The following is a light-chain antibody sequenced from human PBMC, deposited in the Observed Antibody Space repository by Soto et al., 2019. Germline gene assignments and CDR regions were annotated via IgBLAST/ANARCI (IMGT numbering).Light chain of an antibody. CDR1: QSVSSN. CDR3: QQYNNWPRGT. CDR2: GAS. V-gene: IGKV3-15*01. Sequence: IVMTQSPATLSVSPGERATLSCRASQSVSSNLAWYQQKPGQAPRLLIYGASTRATGIPARFSGSGSGTEFTLTISRLQSEDFAVYYCQQYNNWPRGTLGQGTKV. J-gene: IGKJ1*01.